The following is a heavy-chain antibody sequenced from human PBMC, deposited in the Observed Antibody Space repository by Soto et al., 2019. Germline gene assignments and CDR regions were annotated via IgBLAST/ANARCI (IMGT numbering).Heavy chain of an antibody. CDR2: ISSSSSYI. Sequence: EVQLVESGGGLVKPGGSLRLSCAASGFTFSSYSMNWVRQAPGKGLEWVSSISSSSSYIYYADSVKGRFTISRDNAKNSLYLQMNSLRAEDTAVYYCARGPIYYGDYFDYWGQGTLVTVSS. V-gene: IGHV3-21*01. CDR3: ARGPIYYGDYFDY. CDR1: GFTFSSYS. J-gene: IGHJ4*02. D-gene: IGHD4-17*01.